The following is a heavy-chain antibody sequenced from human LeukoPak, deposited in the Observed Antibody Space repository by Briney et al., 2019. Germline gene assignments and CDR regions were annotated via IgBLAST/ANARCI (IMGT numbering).Heavy chain of an antibody. V-gene: IGHV3-11*04. J-gene: IGHJ3*02. D-gene: IGHD5-24*01. CDR2: IGSSGGSR. CDR3: AREDGDAFDI. Sequence: GGSLRLSCAASGFTVDDNYMTWVRRAPGKGLEWVSYIGSSGGSRYYADSVKGRFTSSRDNAKNSLYLQMNSLRVEDTAVYYCAREDGDAFDIWGQGTMVSVSS. CDR1: GFTVDDNY.